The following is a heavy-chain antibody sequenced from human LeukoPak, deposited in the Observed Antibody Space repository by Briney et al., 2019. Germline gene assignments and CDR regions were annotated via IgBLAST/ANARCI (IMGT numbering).Heavy chain of an antibody. CDR2: ISSSSSTI. J-gene: IGHJ4*02. D-gene: IGHD3-22*01. CDR1: GFTFSSYS. V-gene: IGHV3-48*01. CDR3: ASDLRITMIPGRFHY. Sequence: PGGSLRLSCAASGFTFSSYSMNWVRQAPGKGLEWVAYISSSSSTIYYADSVKGRFTISRDNAKNSLYLQMNSLRAEDTAVYYCASDLRITMIPGRFHYWGQGTLVTVSS.